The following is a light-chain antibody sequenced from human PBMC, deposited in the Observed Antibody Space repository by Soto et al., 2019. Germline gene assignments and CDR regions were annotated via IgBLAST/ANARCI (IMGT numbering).Light chain of an antibody. CDR2: GAS. CDR1: QSVSSSY. Sequence: EIVLTQSPGTLSLSPGERATLSCRASQSVSSSYLAWYQQKLGQAPRLLIYGASTRATGIPDRFSGSGSGTDFTLTISRLELEDFAVYYCQQYDNSRTFGQGTKVDIK. J-gene: IGKJ1*01. CDR3: QQYDNSRT. V-gene: IGKV3-20*01.